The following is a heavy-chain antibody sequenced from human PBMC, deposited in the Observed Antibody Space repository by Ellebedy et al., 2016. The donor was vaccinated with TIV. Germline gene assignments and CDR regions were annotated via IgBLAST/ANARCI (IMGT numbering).Heavy chain of an antibody. CDR2: INHSGST. D-gene: IGHD4-17*01. CDR3: ARRGDSDFDS. Sequence: MPGGSLRLSCAVYGGSFSGYYWSWIRQPPGKGLEWIGEINHSGSTNYNPSLKSRVTISVDTSKNQFSLKLSSVTAADTAVYYCARRGDSDFDSWGQGTVVTVSP. V-gene: IGHV4-34*01. CDR1: GGSFSGYY. J-gene: IGHJ4*02.